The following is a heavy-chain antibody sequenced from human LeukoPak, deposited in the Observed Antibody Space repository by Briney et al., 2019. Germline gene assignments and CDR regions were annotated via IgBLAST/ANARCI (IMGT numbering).Heavy chain of an antibody. Sequence: PSETLSLTCAVYGGSFSGYYWSWIRQPPGKGLEWIGEINHSGSTNYNPSLKSRVTISVDTSKNQFSLKLSSVTAADTAVYYCARVAARRPTYYYDSSGYPSFDPWGQGTLVTVSS. J-gene: IGHJ5*02. CDR2: INHSGST. D-gene: IGHD3-22*01. V-gene: IGHV4-34*01. CDR1: GGSFSGYY. CDR3: ARVAARRPTYYYDSSGYPSFDP.